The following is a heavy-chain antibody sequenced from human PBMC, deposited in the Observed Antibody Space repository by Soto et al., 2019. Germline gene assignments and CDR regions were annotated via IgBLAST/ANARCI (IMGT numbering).Heavy chain of an antibody. CDR3: GRGRSGQIVVFY. J-gene: IGHJ4*02. D-gene: IGHD3-22*01. CDR2: IGPESGAT. CDR1: GYTFTGHY. Sequence: SVKVSCKASGYTFTGHYIHWVRQAPEQGPEWMGEIGPESGATRYAQRFQGRVTMTRDMSITTVYMELNNLSPDDTAVYYCGRGRSGQIVVFYWGQGPPVTVSS. V-gene: IGHV1-2*02.